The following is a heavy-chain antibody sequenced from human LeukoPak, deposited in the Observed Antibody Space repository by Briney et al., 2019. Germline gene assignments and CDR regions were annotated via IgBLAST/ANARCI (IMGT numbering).Heavy chain of an antibody. V-gene: IGHV3-48*03. CDR1: GYTFSSYE. D-gene: IGHD1-26*01. CDR3: ARSESKGAVDY. Sequence: GGSLRLLCAVSGYTFSSYEKKWVRQARGEGVEWVSYISSSAITIYYADSVQGRFTISRDNAKNSLYLQMNSLRAEDTAVYYCARSESKGAVDYCGQGTLVTVSS. J-gene: IGHJ4*02. CDR2: ISSSAITI.